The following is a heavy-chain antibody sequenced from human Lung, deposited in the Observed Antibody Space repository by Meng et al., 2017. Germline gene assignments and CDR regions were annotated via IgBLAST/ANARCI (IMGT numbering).Heavy chain of an antibody. D-gene: IGHD6-19*01. CDR1: GGSITSGGYY. CDR2: IYYSGST. Sequence: QLQLQESGPGLVQPSETLSLTCTVSGGSITSGGYYWSWIRQNPGKGLEWIGYIYYSGSTYYNPSLKSRVTISVDTSKNQFSLRLSSVTAADTALYFCARGGTGIAVAGTFDSWGQGALVTVSS. V-gene: IGHV4-61*08. CDR3: ARGGTGIAVAGTFDS. J-gene: IGHJ4*02.